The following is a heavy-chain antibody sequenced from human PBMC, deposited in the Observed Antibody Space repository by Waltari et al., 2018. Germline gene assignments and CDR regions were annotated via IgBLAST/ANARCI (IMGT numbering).Heavy chain of an antibody. D-gene: IGHD3-10*01. V-gene: IGHV4-34*01. CDR2: IKHSGST. CDR1: GGSFSGSY. Sequence: QVQLQQWGAGLLKPSETLSLTCAVYGGSFSGSYWSWIRQPPGKGLEWIGEIKHSGSTNDNPALRSRVTMSLDTSKNQCSLKLSSVTAADTAVYYCARGRYGSGSYYERRYYFDYWGQGTLVTVSS. CDR3: ARGRYGSGSYYERRYYFDY. J-gene: IGHJ4*02.